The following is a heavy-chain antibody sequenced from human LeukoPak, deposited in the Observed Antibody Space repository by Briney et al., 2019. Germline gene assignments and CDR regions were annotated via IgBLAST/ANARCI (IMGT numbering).Heavy chain of an antibody. CDR1: GFTFSSYS. CDR3: ARAGGGAGYGDYEGDYFDY. CDR2: ISSSSGYI. Sequence: GGSLRLSCAASGFTFSSYSMNWVRQAPGMGLEWVSSISSSSGYIYYADSLKGRFTISRDNAKNSLYLQMNNLRAEDTAVYYCARAGGGAGYGDYEGDYFDYWGQGTLVTVSS. J-gene: IGHJ4*02. D-gene: IGHD4-17*01. V-gene: IGHV3-21*01.